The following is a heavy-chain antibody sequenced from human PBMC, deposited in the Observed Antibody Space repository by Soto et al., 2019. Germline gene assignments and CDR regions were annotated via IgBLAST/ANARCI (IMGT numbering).Heavy chain of an antibody. V-gene: IGHV4-59*08. CDR3: ARLGSIAADDFDY. CDR2: IYHSGST. CDR1: GGSISSSY. D-gene: IGHD6-25*01. J-gene: IGHJ4*02. Sequence: QVQLQESGPGLVKPSETLSLTCTVSGGSISSSYWSWIRQPPGKGLEWTGYIYHSGSTNYNPSLTSRVTISVDTPKNQFSLKLSSVTAADTAVYYCARLGSIAADDFDYWGQGTLVTVSS.